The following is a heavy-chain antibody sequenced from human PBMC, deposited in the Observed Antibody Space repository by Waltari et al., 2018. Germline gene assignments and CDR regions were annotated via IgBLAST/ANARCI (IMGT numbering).Heavy chain of an antibody. CDR3: ASLLNGGSMDV. J-gene: IGHJ6*03. CDR1: GGSISSGGYS. Sequence: QLQLQESGSGLVKPSQTLSLTCAVSGGSISSGGYSWSWIRQPPGKCLVWMWYIFHNGGTYYNPSLKSRVTISVDRSKNQFSLKQSSVTAADTAVYYCASLLNGGSMDVWGKGTTVTISS. V-gene: IGHV4-30-2*01. D-gene: IGHD3-10*01. CDR2: IFHNGGT.